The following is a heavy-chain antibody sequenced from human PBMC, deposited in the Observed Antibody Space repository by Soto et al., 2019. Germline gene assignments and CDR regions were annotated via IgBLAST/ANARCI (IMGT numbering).Heavy chain of an antibody. CDR1: GFSFSTYG. V-gene: IGHV3-23*01. Sequence: DVQLLESGGGLAQRGGSLRLSCAASGFSFSTYGMTWVRQAPGKGLEWVSYGGSGGSTYYADSVKGRFTISRDNSKNTLYLQMNSWRAEDTAVYYCVKFRGRAYHYYYMDVWGDGTTVPVSS. J-gene: IGHJ6*03. D-gene: IGHD3-16*01. CDR3: VKFRGRAYHYYYMDV. CDR2: YGGSGGST.